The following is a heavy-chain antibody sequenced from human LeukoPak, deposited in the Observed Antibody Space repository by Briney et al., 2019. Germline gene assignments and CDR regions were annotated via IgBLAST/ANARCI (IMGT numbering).Heavy chain of an antibody. CDR3: ARVGVPAAIVSAFDI. CDR2: ISSSSSYI. CDR1: GFTFSSYS. Sequence: GGSLRLSCAASGFTFSSYSMNWVRQAPGKGLEWVSSISSSSSYIYYADSVKGRFTISRDNAKNSLYLQMNSLRAEDTAVYYCARVGVPAAIVSAFDIWGQGTMVTVSS. D-gene: IGHD2-2*01. V-gene: IGHV3-21*01. J-gene: IGHJ3*02.